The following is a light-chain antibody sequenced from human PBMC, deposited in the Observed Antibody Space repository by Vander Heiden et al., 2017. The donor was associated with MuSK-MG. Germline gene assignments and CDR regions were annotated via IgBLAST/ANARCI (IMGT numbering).Light chain of an antibody. J-gene: IGKJ2*01. V-gene: IGKV1-5*01. CDR1: QSISTW. Sequence: DIQVTQSPSTLSASVGDRVTTTCRASQSISTWLACSQQKPGKAPQLLISVASTLQSRVPSRFSGNGSATAFTLSISSLQPDDFGTYYCRQAKNYPRTFGQGTKLEIK. CDR2: VAS. CDR3: RQAKNYPRT.